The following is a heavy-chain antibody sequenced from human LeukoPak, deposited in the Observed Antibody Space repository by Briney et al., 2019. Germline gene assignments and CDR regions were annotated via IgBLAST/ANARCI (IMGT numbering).Heavy chain of an antibody. CDR1: GYTFTGYY. V-gene: IGHV1-2*02. D-gene: IGHD1-26*01. CDR3: ARDAIVGATSGTLVY. CDR2: INPNSGGT. Sequence: GASVKVSCKASGYTFTGYYMHWVRQAPGQGLEWMGWINPNSGGTNYAQKFQGRVTMTRDTSISTAYMELSRLRSDDTAVYYCARDAIVGATSGTLVYWGQGTLVTVSS. J-gene: IGHJ4*02.